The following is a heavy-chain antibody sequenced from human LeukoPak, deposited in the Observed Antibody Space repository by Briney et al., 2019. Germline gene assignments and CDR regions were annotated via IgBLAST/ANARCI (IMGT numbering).Heavy chain of an antibody. Sequence: DPSETLSLTCTVSGGSISSYYWSWIRQPPGKGLEWIGYIYYSGSTNYNPSLKSRVTISVDTSKNQFSLKLSSVTAADTAVYYCAREGSSSGWYGEYFQHWGQGTLVTVSS. V-gene: IGHV4-59*01. D-gene: IGHD6-19*01. J-gene: IGHJ1*01. CDR1: GGSISSYY. CDR2: IYYSGST. CDR3: AREGSSSGWYGEYFQH.